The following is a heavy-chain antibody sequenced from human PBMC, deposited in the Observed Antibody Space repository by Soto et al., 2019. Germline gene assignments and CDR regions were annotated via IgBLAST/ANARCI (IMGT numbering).Heavy chain of an antibody. D-gene: IGHD3-9*01. Sequence: PWESLPLTCTVSAGSISSYSWSWVRQPPAKGLEWIGYIYYSGSTNYNPSLKSRVTISVDTSKNQFSLKLSSVTAADTAVYYCARNRNYDILTGYPSYYYYYMDVWGKGTTVTVSS. CDR1: AGSISSYS. CDR2: IYYSGST. V-gene: IGHV4-59*01. J-gene: IGHJ6*03. CDR3: ARNRNYDILTGYPSYYYYYMDV.